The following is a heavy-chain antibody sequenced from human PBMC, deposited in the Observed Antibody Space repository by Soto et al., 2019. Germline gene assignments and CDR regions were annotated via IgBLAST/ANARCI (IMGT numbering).Heavy chain of an antibody. CDR3: VRTLPVAGPDAFDM. J-gene: IGHJ3*02. CDR1: RFTFSYYA. V-gene: IGHV3-30-3*01. Sequence: GGSLRLSCAASRFTFSYYAMHWIRQAPGKGLEWVAVILSDGSKQYHAESVKGRFTISRDNSKSTLYLQMNSLRVEDTAVYYCVRTLPVAGPDAFDMWGQGTMVTVSS. CDR2: ILSDGSKQ. D-gene: IGHD6-19*01.